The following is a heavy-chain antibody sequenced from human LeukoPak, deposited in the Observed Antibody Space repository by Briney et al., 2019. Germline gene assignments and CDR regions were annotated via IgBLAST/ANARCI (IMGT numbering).Heavy chain of an antibody. D-gene: IGHD6-19*01. CDR1: GFTLSSNY. CDR3: ARARVGYRSGCSYYFDY. Sequence: GGSLRLSCAACGFTLSSNYMSGVRQAPGKALEGVSVIYSGGSTYYADSVKGRFTISRDNSKNTLYLQMNSLRAEDTAVYYCARARVGYRSGCSYYFDYWGQGTLVTVSS. CDR2: IYSGGST. J-gene: IGHJ4*02. V-gene: IGHV3-66*02.